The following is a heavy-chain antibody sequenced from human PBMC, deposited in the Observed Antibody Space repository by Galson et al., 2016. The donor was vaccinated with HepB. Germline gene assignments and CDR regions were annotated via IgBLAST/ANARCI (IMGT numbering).Heavy chain of an antibody. CDR1: GFSLSTSAVG. J-gene: IGHJ4*01. V-gene: IGHV2-5*02. CDR2: TYWDDDK. D-gene: IGHD6-19*01. Sequence: PALVKPTQTLTLTCTFSGFSLSTSAVGVQWIRQPPGKALEWLALTYWDDDKEYSPSLRSRLTITKDTSKNQVVLVMTNMDPEDTGTYYCAHSSGWTIDFWGHGTLVTVTS. CDR3: AHSSGWTIDF.